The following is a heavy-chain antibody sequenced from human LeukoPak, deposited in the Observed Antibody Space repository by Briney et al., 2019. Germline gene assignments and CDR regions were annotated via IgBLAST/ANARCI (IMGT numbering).Heavy chain of an antibody. D-gene: IGHD2-2*01. V-gene: IGHV3-30*02. J-gene: IGHJ4*02. Sequence: GGSLRLSCAASGFTFSSYGMHWVRQATGKGLEWVAFIRYDGSNKYYADSVKGRFTISRDNSKNTLYLQMNSLRAEDTAVYYCAKESGYCSSTSCYLPGIYFDYWGQGTLVTVSS. CDR1: GFTFSSYG. CDR3: AKESGYCSSTSCYLPGIYFDY. CDR2: IRYDGSNK.